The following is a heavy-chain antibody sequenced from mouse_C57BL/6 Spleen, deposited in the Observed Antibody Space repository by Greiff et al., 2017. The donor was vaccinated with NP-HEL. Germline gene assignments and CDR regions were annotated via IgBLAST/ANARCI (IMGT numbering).Heavy chain of an antibody. V-gene: IGHV1-15*01. CDR1: GYTFTDYE. CDR3: TRKPDYYGTWFAY. Sequence: QVQLQQSGAELVRPGASVTLSCKASGYTFTDYEMHWVKQTPVHGLEWIGAIDPETGGTAYNQKFKGKAILTADKSSSTAYMELRSPTSEDSAVYYCTRKPDYYGTWFAYWGQGTLVTVSA. D-gene: IGHD1-1*01. CDR2: IDPETGGT. J-gene: IGHJ3*01.